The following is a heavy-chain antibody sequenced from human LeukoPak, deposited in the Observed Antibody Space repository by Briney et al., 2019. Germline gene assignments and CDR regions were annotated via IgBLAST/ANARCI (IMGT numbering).Heavy chain of an antibody. CDR2: IYYSGST. J-gene: IGHJ4*02. V-gene: IGHV4-59*01. CDR1: GGSINSYY. D-gene: IGHD6-19*01. CDR3: ATTSSGWYDRIDY. Sequence: SGTLSLTCTVSGGSINSYYWSWIRQPPGKGLEWIGYIYYSGSTNYNPSLKSRVTISVDTSKNQFSLKLSSVTAADTAVYYCATTSSGWYDRIDYWGQGTLVTVSS.